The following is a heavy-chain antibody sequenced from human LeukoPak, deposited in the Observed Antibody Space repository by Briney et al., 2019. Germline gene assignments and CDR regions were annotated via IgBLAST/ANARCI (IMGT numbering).Heavy chain of an antibody. Sequence: PGRSLRLSCAASGFTFSSYAMHWVRQAPGKGLERVAVISYDGSNKYYADSVKGRFTISRDNSKNTLYLQMNSLRAEDTAVYYCARDGVRIAYYYYYYMDVWGKGTTVTVSS. V-gene: IGHV3-30*01. CDR3: ARDGVRIAYYYYYYMDV. CDR1: GFTFSSYA. D-gene: IGHD2-21*01. CDR2: ISYDGSNK. J-gene: IGHJ6*03.